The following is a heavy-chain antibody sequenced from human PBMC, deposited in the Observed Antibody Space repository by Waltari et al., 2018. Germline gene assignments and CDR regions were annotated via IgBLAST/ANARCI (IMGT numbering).Heavy chain of an antibody. V-gene: IGHV4-39*01. CDR1: GGSITSNRHY. CDR2: ISYNGAT. CDR3: ATYIGASVGTAALDV. J-gene: IGHJ3*01. D-gene: IGHD5-12*01. Sequence: QLQLQESGPGLVKPSETLSLTCSVSGGSITSNRHYWGWIRQPPGQGLEWIGTISYNGATHSCLSLKIRVTISRDTSKSQLSRKLGSLTAADTVVYYCATYIGASVGTAALDVWGQGTMVTVSS.